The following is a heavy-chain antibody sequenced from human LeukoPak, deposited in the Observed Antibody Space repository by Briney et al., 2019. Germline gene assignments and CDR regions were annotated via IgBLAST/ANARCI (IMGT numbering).Heavy chain of an antibody. CDR2: ISSSGSSI. CDR1: GFTFSDYY. CDR3: ARVAIGSGYPVDY. J-gene: IGHJ4*02. V-gene: IGHV3-11*01. D-gene: IGHD3-22*01. Sequence: GGSLRLSCAASGFTFSDYYMSWIRQAPGKGLEWVSYISSSGSSIYEDSLGGRFTISRDNAKNSLYLQMNSLRAEDTAVYYCARVAIGSGYPVDYWGQGTLVTVSS.